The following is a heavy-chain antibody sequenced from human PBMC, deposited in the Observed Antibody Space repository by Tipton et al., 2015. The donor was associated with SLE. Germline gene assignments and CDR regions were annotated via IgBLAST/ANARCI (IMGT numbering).Heavy chain of an antibody. CDR1: GGSISESTYS. J-gene: IGHJ4*02. Sequence: TLSLTCTVSGGSISESTYSWDWIRQAPGKGLEWIGSMYFSGNTYYNPFLRSRVTISADTSINTAYMELSRLRSDDTAVYYCAREIVFYGETGYSEGPFDYWGQGTLVTVSS. CDR3: AREIVFYGETGYSEGPFDY. CDR2: MYFSGNT. V-gene: IGHV4-39*07. D-gene: IGHD3-9*01.